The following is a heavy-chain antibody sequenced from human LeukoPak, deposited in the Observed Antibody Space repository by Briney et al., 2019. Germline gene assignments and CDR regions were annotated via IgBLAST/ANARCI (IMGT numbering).Heavy chain of an antibody. D-gene: IGHD2-2*01. Sequence: NPSETLSLTCTVSGGSISSYYWSWIRQPPGKGLEWIGYIYYSGSTNYNPSLKSRVTISVDTSKNQFSLKLSSVTAADTAVYYCAALPDCSSTSCYGFDPWGQGTLVTVSS. CDR3: AALPDCSSTSCYGFDP. CDR1: GGSISSYY. V-gene: IGHV4-59*08. J-gene: IGHJ5*02. CDR2: IYYSGST.